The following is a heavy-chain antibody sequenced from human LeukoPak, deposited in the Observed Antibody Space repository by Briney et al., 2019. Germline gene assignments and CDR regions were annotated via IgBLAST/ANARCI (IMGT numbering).Heavy chain of an antibody. CDR3: ARGSTYWYFDL. V-gene: IGHV4-59*02. CDR2: IHYSGSR. J-gene: IGHJ2*01. CDR1: GGYVSSYY. Sequence: SETLSLTCTVSGGYVSSYYWSWIRQPPGKGLEWIGYIHYSGSRNYNPSLNNRVTMSVDTSKNQFSLNLTSVTPADTAVYYCARGSTYWYFDLWGRGTLATVSS.